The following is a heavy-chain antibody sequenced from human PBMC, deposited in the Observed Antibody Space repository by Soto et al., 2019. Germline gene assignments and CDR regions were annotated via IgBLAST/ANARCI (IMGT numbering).Heavy chain of an antibody. CDR2: IIPILGIA. J-gene: IGHJ6*02. Sequence: GASVKVSCKASGGTFSSYAISWVRQAPGQGLEWMGRIIPILGIANYAQKFQGRVTITADKSTSTAYMELSSLRSEDTAVYYCARHLGGPAIRTPGGIYGMDVWGQGTTVTVSS. D-gene: IGHD1-26*01. V-gene: IGHV1-69*04. CDR1: GGTFSSYA. CDR3: ARHLGGPAIRTPGGIYGMDV.